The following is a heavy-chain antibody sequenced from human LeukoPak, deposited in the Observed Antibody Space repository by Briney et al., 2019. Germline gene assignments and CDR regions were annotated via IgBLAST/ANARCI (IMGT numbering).Heavy chain of an antibody. CDR1: GFTFSGSA. CDR2: IRSKANSYAT. V-gene: IGHV3-73*01. J-gene: IGHJ6*03. D-gene: IGHD2/OR15-2a*01. Sequence: GGSLRLSCAASGFTFSGSAMNWVRQASGKGLEWVGRIRSKANSYATAYAASVKGRFTISRDDSKNTAYLQMNSLKTEDTAVYYCTSPPAFQTRSSYYYYYMDVWRKGTTVTVSS. CDR3: TSPPAFQTRSSYYYYYMDV.